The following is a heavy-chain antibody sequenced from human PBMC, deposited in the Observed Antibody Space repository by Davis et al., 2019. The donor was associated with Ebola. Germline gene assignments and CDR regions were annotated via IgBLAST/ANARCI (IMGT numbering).Heavy chain of an antibody. CDR2: INSDGSST. J-gene: IGHJ3*02. CDR3: ARAPDAFDI. CDR1: GFTFSSYW. Sequence: GESLKISCVASGFTFSSYWIHWVRQAPGKGLVWVSRINSDGSSTSYADSVKGRFTISRDNAKNTLYLQMNSLRAEDTAVYYCARAPDAFDIWGQGTMVTVSS. V-gene: IGHV3-74*01.